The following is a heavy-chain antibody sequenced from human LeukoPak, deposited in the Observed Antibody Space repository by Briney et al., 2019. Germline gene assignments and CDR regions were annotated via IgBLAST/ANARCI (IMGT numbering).Heavy chain of an antibody. CDR2: IKQDGIEK. Sequence: GGSLRLSCAASGFTFSSYWMHWVRQAPGKGPEWVANIKQDGIEKYFVGSVKGRFAISRDNAKNLLYLQMTSLRVEDTAVYYCAREGMVRGVPDAFDLWGQGTMVTVSS. J-gene: IGHJ3*01. CDR1: GFTFSSYW. D-gene: IGHD3-10*01. CDR3: AREGMVRGVPDAFDL. V-gene: IGHV3-7*01.